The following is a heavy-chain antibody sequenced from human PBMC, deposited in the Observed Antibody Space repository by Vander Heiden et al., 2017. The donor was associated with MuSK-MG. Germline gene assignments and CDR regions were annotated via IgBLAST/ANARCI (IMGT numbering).Heavy chain of an antibody. CDR2: ISSSGSTI. D-gene: IGHD6-19*01. Sequence: EVQLVESGGGLVQPGGSLRLSCAASGFPFSSYEMNWVRQAPGKGLEWVSYISSSGSTIYYADSVKGRFTISRDNAKNSLYLQMNSLRAEDTAVYYCASLYSSGWYGNRLDAFDIWGQGTMVTVSS. CDR3: ASLYSSGWYGNRLDAFDI. CDR1: GFPFSSYE. V-gene: IGHV3-48*03. J-gene: IGHJ3*02.